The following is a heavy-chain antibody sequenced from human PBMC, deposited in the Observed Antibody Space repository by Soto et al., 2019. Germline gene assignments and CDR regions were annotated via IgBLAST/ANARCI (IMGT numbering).Heavy chain of an antibody. J-gene: IGHJ4*02. D-gene: IGHD6-6*01. CDR2: IYYSGST. CDR1: GGSISSYY. CDR3: ARHSYQVTGIAAHFDY. Sequence: SETLSLTCTVSGGSISSYYWSWIRQPPGKGLEWIGYIYYSGSTNYNPSLKSRVTISVDTSKNQFSLKLSSVTAADTAVYYCARHSYQVTGIAAHFDYWGQGTLVTVSS. V-gene: IGHV4-59*08.